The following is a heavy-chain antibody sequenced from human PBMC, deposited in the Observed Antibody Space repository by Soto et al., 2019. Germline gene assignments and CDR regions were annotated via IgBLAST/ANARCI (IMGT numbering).Heavy chain of an antibody. CDR2: ISGSGGST. CDR3: SLAPGGLLTTVLDY. Sequence: GGSLRLSCAASGFTLSNYAMSWVRQAPGKGLEWVSGISGSGGSTYYAVSVKGRFTISRDNSKNSLYLQMNSLKAEDTAVYYFSLAPGGLLTTVLDYWGQGTLVTVSS. J-gene: IGHJ4*02. V-gene: IGHV3-23*01. D-gene: IGHD3-3*01. CDR1: GFTLSNYA.